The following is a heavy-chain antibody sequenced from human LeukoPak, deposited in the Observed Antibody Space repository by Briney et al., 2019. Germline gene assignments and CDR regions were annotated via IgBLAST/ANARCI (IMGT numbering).Heavy chain of an antibody. J-gene: IGHJ6*04. CDR2: ITGRGDIT. CDR1: GFTFSNYG. V-gene: IGHV3-23*01. Sequence: GGSLRLSGTTSGFTFSNYGMIWVRQAPGKGLEWVSSITGRGDITYYADSVKGRFTISRDNARNSLYLQMNSLRAEDTAVYYCAELGITMIGGVWGKGTTVTISS. D-gene: IGHD3-10*02. CDR3: AELGITMIGGV.